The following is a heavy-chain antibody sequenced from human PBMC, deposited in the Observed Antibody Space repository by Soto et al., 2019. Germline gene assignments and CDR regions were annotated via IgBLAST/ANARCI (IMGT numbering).Heavy chain of an antibody. V-gene: IGHV1-3*01. CDR2: INDGNGNT. D-gene: IGHD3-22*01. CDR3: ARGGDYYYDSSGYFQLFSAFDI. J-gene: IGHJ3*02. Sequence: ASVKVSCKASGYTFTSYAMHWVRQAPGQRLEWMGWINDGNGNTKYSQKFQGRVTITRDTSASTAYMELSSLRSEDTAVYYCARGGDYYYDSSGYFQLFSAFDIWGQGTMVTVSS. CDR1: GYTFTSYA.